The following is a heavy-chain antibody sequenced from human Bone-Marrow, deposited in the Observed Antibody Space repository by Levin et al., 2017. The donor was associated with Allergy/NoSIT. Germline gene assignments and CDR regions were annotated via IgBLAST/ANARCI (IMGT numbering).Heavy chain of an antibody. J-gene: IGHJ3*02. V-gene: IGHV3-23*01. Sequence: PGGSLRLSCAASGFTFTTSAMSWVRQAPGKGLEWVSSIINSGGDTYYAASVKGRFTISRDNSNSSLYLHMNGLRAEDTALYYCAKVRRGLDAFDIWGQGTMVTVSS. D-gene: IGHD3/OR15-3a*01. CDR3: AKVRRGLDAFDI. CDR2: IINSGGDT. CDR1: GFTFTTSA.